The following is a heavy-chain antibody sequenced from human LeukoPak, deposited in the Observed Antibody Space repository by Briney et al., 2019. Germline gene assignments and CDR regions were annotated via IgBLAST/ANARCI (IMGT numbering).Heavy chain of an antibody. CDR2: ISSDGSNK. D-gene: IGHD6-19*01. CDR1: GFTFSSYG. J-gene: IGHJ4*02. CDR3: AKGGSSGWFDYFDY. V-gene: IGHV3-30*18. Sequence: GWSLRLSCAASGFTFSSYGIHWVRQAPGKGLKWVAVISSDGSNKYYADSVKGRFTISRDNSKNTLYLQMNSLRAEDTAVYYCAKGGSSGWFDYFDYWGQGTLVTVSS.